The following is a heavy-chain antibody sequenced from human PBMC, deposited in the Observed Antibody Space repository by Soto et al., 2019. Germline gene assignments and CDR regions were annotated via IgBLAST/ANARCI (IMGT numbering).Heavy chain of an antibody. CDR3: AAHPGGGGY. V-gene: IGHV3-53*01. CDR2: IYSGGYT. J-gene: IGHJ4*02. Sequence: EVQLVESGGGLIQPGGSLRLSCAVSGFTVSNNYMSWVRQAPGKGLEGVSVIYSGGYTAYGDSVKGRFTISRDNSKNTPFSKMNSLGPDAPALFTFAAHPGGGGYWGQGTLVTVSS. D-gene: IGHD3-10*01. CDR1: GFTVSNNY.